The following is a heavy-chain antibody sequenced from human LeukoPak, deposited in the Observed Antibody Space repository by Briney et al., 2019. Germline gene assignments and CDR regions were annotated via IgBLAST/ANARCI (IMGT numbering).Heavy chain of an antibody. CDR2: ISWNSGSI. J-gene: IGHJ4*02. Sequence: GGSLRLSCAASGFTFDDYAMHWVRQAPGKGLEWVSGISWNSGSIGYADSVKGGFTISRDNAKNSLYLQMNSLRAEDTALYYCAKAGGDYFFQPYYFDYWGQGTLVTVSS. CDR3: AKAGGDYFFQPYYFDY. CDR1: GFTFDDYA. D-gene: IGHD4-17*01. V-gene: IGHV3-9*01.